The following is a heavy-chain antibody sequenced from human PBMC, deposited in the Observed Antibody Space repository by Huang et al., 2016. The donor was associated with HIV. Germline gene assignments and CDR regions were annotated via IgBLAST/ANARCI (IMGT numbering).Heavy chain of an antibody. V-gene: IGHV1-46*02. CDR1: GHTFNNYS. J-gene: IGHJ4*02. CDR2: SHPGGEST. CDR3: ALLYDSSSVDY. Sequence: QVQLVQSGAEVKKTGASVKVSCKASGHTFNNYSMHWVRQAPGQGLESMGVSHPGGESTTFPPRLQGRVSMTRYTSTSTVYMEVTSLISDDTALYYCALLYDSSSVDYWGQGTLVTVSS. D-gene: IGHD3-22*01.